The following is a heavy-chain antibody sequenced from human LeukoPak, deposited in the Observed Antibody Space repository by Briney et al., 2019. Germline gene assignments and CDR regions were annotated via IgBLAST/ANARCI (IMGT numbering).Heavy chain of an antibody. CDR1: GYTFSTYG. Sequence: ASVKVSRKASGYTFSTYGVSWVRQAPGQGLEWMGWISAYNGNTNYAKKFQGRFTMAKDTSTSTAYMELRSLRSDDTAVYYCARDFVAVVGTSIPGFDPWGQGTLVTVSS. CDR2: ISAYNGNT. D-gene: IGHD6-19*01. CDR3: ARDFVAVVGTSIPGFDP. J-gene: IGHJ5*02. V-gene: IGHV1-18*01.